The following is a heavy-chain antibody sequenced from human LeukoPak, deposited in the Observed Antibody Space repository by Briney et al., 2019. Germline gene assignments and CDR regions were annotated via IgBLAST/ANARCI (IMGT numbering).Heavy chain of an antibody. CDR3: ARDRSPDFWSGDYRDAFDI. V-gene: IGHV1-69*05. Sequence: SVKVSCKASGGTFSSYAISWVRQAPGQGLDWMGGIIPISGTPNYAQKFQGRVTITTDESTSTAYMELRSLRSDDTAVYYCARDRSPDFWSGDYRDAFDIWGQGTMVTVSS. D-gene: IGHD3-3*01. CDR2: IIPISGTP. CDR1: GGTFSSYA. J-gene: IGHJ3*02.